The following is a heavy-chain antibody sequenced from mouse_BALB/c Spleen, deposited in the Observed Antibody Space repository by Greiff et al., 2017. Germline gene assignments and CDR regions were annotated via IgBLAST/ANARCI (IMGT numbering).Heavy chain of an antibody. J-gene: IGHJ4*01. CDR1: GFTFSSYA. CDR2: ISSGGST. CDR3: ARKGLRRPYYAMDY. V-gene: IGHV5-6-5*01. D-gene: IGHD2-12*01. Sequence: EVQGVESGGGLVKPGGSLKLSCAASGFTFSSYAMSWVRQTPEKRLEWVASISSGGSTYYPDSVKGRFTISRDNARNILYLQMSSLRSEDTAMYYCARKGLRRPYYAMDYWGQGTSVTVSS.